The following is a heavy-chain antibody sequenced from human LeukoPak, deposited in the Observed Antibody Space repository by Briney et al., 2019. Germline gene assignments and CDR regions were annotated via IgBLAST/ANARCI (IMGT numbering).Heavy chain of an antibody. V-gene: IGHV3-23*01. Sequence: GGSLRLSCAGSGFTFSSNAMSWVRQAPGKGLEWVSSILDSGDHKYYADSVKGRFTISRDNSKNTLFVRMSSLRAEDTAVYYCAKGSRQFSSDKAGPIDYWGQGTLVTVSS. CDR2: ILDSGDHK. CDR3: AKGSRQFSSDKAGPIDY. CDR1: GFTFSSNA. J-gene: IGHJ4*02. D-gene: IGHD6-19*01.